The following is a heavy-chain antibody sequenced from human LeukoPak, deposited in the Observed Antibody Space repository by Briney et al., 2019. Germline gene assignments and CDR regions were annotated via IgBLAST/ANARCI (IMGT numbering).Heavy chain of an antibody. CDR2: IYTSGST. CDR1: GGSISSYY. D-gene: IGHD3-10*01. J-gene: IGHJ6*03. Sequence: PSETLSLTCTVSGGSISSYYWSWIRQPAGKGLEWIGRIYTSGSTNYNPSLKSRVTMSVDTSKNQFSLKLSSVTAADTAVYYCARDRMTMVRGAYYYYYYMDVWGKGTTVTVSS. CDR3: ARDRMTMVRGAYYYYYYMDV. V-gene: IGHV4-4*07.